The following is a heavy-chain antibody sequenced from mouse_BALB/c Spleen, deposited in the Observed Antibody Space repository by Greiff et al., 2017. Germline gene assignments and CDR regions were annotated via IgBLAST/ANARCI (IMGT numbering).Heavy chain of an antibody. Sequence: EVKLMESGGGLVKPGGSLKLSCAASGFTFSSYTMSWVRQTPEKRLEWVATISSGGSYTYYPDSVKGRFTISRDNAKNTLYLQMSSLKSEDTAMYYCTRDYDFYFDYWGQGTTLTVSS. V-gene: IGHV5-6-4*01. D-gene: IGHD2-4*01. CDR1: GFTFSSYT. CDR2: ISSGGSYT. J-gene: IGHJ2*01. CDR3: TRDYDFYFDY.